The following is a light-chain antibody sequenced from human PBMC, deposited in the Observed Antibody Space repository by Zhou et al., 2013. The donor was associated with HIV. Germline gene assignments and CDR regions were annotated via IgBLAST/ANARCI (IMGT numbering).Light chain of an antibody. V-gene: IGKV2-24*01. CDR3: TQATQLPYT. CDR2: KVS. J-gene: IGKJ2*01. CDR1: QSLVYSDGDTY. Sequence: DIVLTQTPLSSLVTLGQPASISCRSSQSLVYSDGDTYLSWLHQRPGQPPRLLIYKVSTRFSGVPDRFSGSGAGTDFTLKISRVEAEDVGVYYCTQATQLPYTFGQGTKLEIK.